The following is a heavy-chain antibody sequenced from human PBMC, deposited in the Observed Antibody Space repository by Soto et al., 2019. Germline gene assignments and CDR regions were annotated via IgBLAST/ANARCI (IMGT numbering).Heavy chain of an antibody. J-gene: IGHJ4*02. CDR1: GFIFTRYS. V-gene: IGHV3-21*06. CDR3: ARESEDLTSNFDY. CDR2: ISSTTNYI. Sequence: SGGSLRLSCAASGFIFTRYSMNWVRQAPGKGLEWVSSISSTTNYIYYGDSMKGRFTISRDNAKNSLYLEMNSLRAEDTAVYYCARESEDLTSNFDYWGQETLVTVSS.